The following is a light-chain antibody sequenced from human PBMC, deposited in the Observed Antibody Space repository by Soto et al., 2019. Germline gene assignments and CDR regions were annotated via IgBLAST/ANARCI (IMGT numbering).Light chain of an antibody. J-gene: IGKJ2*01. V-gene: IGKV3-15*01. Sequence: EIVMMQSPASLSVSPGDGATLSCRASHSVASNVAWYQQKPGQGPRLLIHGASTRAVGVPARFSGSGSGTDFTLTISSLQSEDFAVYYCQQYHNWPPQYTFGQGTKLQIK. CDR1: HSVASN. CDR3: QQYHNWPPQYT. CDR2: GAS.